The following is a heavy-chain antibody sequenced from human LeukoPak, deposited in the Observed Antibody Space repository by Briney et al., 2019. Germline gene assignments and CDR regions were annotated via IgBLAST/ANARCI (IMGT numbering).Heavy chain of an antibody. V-gene: IGHV3-20*01. CDR3: AREMYYYDSSGYYLGAFDI. D-gene: IGHD3-22*01. Sequence: PGGSLRLSCAASGFTFSSYSMNWVRQAPGKGPEWVSGINWNSGSTGYADSVKGRFTISRDNAKNSLYLQMNSLRAEDTALYHCAREMYYYDSSGYYLGAFDIWGQGTMVTVSS. CDR2: INWNSGST. J-gene: IGHJ3*02. CDR1: GFTFSSYS.